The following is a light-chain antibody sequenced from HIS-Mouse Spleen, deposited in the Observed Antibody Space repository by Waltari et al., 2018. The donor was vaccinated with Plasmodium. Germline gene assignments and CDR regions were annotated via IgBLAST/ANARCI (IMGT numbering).Light chain of an antibody. CDR1: KLGEKY. Sequence: SYELTQPPSVSVSPGQTASITCSADKLGEKYACWYQQKPGKSPGLFIYQDRKRPSGVPERFSGSNSGNTATLTISGTQAMDEADYYCQAWDSSTVVFGGGTKLTVL. V-gene: IGLV3-1*01. CDR2: QDR. CDR3: QAWDSSTVV. J-gene: IGLJ2*01.